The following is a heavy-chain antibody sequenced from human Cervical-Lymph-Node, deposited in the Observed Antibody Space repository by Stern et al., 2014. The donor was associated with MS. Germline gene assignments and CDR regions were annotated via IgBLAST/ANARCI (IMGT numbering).Heavy chain of an antibody. CDR2: IYTSGSA. J-gene: IGHJ6*02. D-gene: IGHD6-19*01. CDR1: GASISGGGSF. CDR3: VRDAAAGSSIRDYYSGMDV. V-gene: IGHV4-61*02. Sequence: QLQLQESGPGLVKPSQTLSLTCTVSGASISGGGSFWSWVRQSAGNGLEWLGRIYTSGSAAYTPSLKSRLPISGDSSKTQFPLRVPSVPAADTAVYYCVRDAAAGSSIRDYYSGMDVWGQGTTVTVSS.